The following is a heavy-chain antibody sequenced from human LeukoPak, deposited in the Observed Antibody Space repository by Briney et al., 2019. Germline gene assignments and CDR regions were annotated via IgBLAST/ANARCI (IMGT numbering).Heavy chain of an antibody. CDR1: GFIFSDYY. J-gene: IGHJ6*02. Sequence: PGGSLRLSCAASGFIFSDYYMTWIRQAPGKGLEWVSFIYSGGSTYYAEDVKGRFTIASHNSKNKLYLQMNNLRAEDTAVYYCARDQVYSGYDNYYDYGMDVWGQGTTVTVSS. CDR3: ARDQVYSGYDNYYDYGMDV. CDR2: IYSGGST. D-gene: IGHD5-12*01. V-gene: IGHV3-53*04.